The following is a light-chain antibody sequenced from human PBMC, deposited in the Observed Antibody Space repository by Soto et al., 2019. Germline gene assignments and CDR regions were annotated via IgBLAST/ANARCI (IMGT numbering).Light chain of an antibody. Sequence: EIVLTQSPGTLSLSPGERATLSCRASQSVRSSYLAWYQQEPGQAPRLLIYGASSRATGIPDRFSGSGSGTDFTLTISRLEPEDFAVYYCQQYGSSPFTFGPGTKVD. CDR1: QSVRSSY. J-gene: IGKJ3*01. V-gene: IGKV3-20*01. CDR3: QQYGSSPFT. CDR2: GAS.